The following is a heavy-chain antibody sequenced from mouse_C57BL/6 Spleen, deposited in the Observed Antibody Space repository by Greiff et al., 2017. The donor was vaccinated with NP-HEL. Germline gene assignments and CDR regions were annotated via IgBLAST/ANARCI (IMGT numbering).Heavy chain of an antibody. Sequence: EVQGVESGGGLVKPGGSLKLSCAASGFTFSSYTMSWVRQTPEKRLEWVATISGGGGNTYYPDSVKGRFTISRDNAKNTLYLQMSSLRSEDTALYYCARQYYGSSYGFDYWGQGTTLTVSS. V-gene: IGHV5-9*01. CDR1: GFTFSSYT. J-gene: IGHJ2*01. CDR2: ISGGGGNT. D-gene: IGHD1-1*01. CDR3: ARQYYGSSYGFDY.